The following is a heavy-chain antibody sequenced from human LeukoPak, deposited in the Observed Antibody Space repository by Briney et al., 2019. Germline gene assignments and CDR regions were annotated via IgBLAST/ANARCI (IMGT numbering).Heavy chain of an antibody. CDR2: INPNSGGT. J-gene: IGHJ4*01. Sequence: GVAVKVSCKASGYTFSGYYMHWVRQAPGQGLEWMGWINPNSGGTRYAQKFQGTVTMTRDTSIGTVYMELSRLRSDDTAVYYCARGGGDGYKADYWGPGSLGSVSS. V-gene: IGHV1-2*02. CDR1: GYTFSGYY. CDR3: ARGGGDGYKADY. D-gene: IGHD5-24*01.